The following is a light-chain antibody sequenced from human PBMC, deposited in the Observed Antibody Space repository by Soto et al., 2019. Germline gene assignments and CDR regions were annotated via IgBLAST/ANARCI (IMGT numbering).Light chain of an antibody. Sequence: IWLTQSPCTLSLAPGERAPLSCRASQSVSSSYLAWYQQKPGQAPRLLIYGASSRATGIPDRFSGSGSGTDFTLTISRLEPEDFAVYYCQQYGSSPWTFAQGTKVDIK. CDR1: QSVSSSY. CDR2: GAS. V-gene: IGKV3-20*01. J-gene: IGKJ1*01. CDR3: QQYGSSPWT.